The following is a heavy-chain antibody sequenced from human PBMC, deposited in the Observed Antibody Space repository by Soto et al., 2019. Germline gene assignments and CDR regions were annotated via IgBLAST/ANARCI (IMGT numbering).Heavy chain of an antibody. CDR1: GYTFTSYG. D-gene: IGHD2-2*01. V-gene: IGHV1-18*01. CDR2: ISAYNGNT. CDR3: SRDPEVGYQLLPPEYFDY. J-gene: IGHJ4*02. Sequence: QVQLVQSGAEVKKPGASVKVSCKASGYTFTSYGISWVRQAPGQGLEWMGWISAYNGNTNYAQKLQGRVTMTTDTSTSTAYKELTGLKSDDTAVYYCSRDPEVGYQLLPPEYFDYWGRGTLVTVSS.